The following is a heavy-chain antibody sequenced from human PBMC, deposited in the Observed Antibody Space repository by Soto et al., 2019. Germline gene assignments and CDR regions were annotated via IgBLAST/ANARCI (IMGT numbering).Heavy chain of an antibody. D-gene: IGHD1-26*01. V-gene: IGHV4-4*07. CDR2: IYNSGST. Sequence: SETLSLTCTVSGGSISNYYWSWIRQPAGKGLEWIGRIYNSGSTKYNPSLKSRVTMSEDTSKNQFSLNLISVTAADTAVYYCGRSGGRFNLDYWGLGTLVTVSS. CDR3: GRSGGRFNLDY. CDR1: GGSISNYY. J-gene: IGHJ4*02.